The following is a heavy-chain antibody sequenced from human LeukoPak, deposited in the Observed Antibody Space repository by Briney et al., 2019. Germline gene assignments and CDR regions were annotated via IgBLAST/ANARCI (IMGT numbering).Heavy chain of an antibody. CDR1: GGSISSNSYY. Sequence: SETLSLTCTVSGGSISSNSYYWGWIRQPPGKGLEWIGSFYYSGSTYYNPSLRSRVTISVDTSKNQFSLKLSSVTAADTAVYYCARLSVRLGDAFDIWGQGTMVTVSS. CDR2: FYYSGST. CDR3: ARLSVRLGDAFDI. J-gene: IGHJ3*02. V-gene: IGHV4-39*01. D-gene: IGHD3-10*01.